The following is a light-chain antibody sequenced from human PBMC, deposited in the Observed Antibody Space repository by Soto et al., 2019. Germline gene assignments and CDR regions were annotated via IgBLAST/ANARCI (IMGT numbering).Light chain of an antibody. CDR1: SSDVGGYNY. CDR3: SSFAGNNNVV. J-gene: IGLJ2*01. V-gene: IGLV2-8*01. Sequence: QSVLTQPPSASGSPGQSVTISCTGTSSDVGGYNYVSWYQHHPRKAPKLMISEVSKRPSGVPDRLSGSKSGNTASLTVSGLQAEDEADYYCSSFAGNNNVVFGGGTKVTVL. CDR2: EVS.